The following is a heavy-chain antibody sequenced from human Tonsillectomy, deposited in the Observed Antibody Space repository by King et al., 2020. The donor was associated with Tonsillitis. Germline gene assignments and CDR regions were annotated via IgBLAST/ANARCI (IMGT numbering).Heavy chain of an antibody. J-gene: IGHJ3*02. D-gene: IGHD3-22*01. Sequence: VQLVASGGGVVQPGGSLRLSCAASGFTFSSYGTHWVRQAPGKGLEGVAFIRYDGTNKFYGDSVKGRFTIPRDNSNNRLYLQMNSLRPEDTAVYYCTKDRTYEYDSSSYVDVFDMWGQGTTVTVSS. CDR1: GFTFSSYG. V-gene: IGHV3-30*02. CDR2: IRYDGTNK. CDR3: TKDRTYEYDSSSYVDVFDM.